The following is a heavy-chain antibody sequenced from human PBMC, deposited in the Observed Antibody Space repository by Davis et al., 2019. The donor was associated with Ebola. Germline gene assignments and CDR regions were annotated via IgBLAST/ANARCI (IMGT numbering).Heavy chain of an antibody. Sequence: MPGGSLRLSCAVSGGSISSSNWWSWVRQPPGKGLEWIGEIYHSGSTNYNPSLKSRVTISVDKSKNQFSLKLSSVTAADTAVYYCAALVGATRGRVYYFDYWGQGTLVTVSS. CDR3: AALVGATRGRVYYFDY. CDR1: GGSISSSNW. D-gene: IGHD1-26*01. V-gene: IGHV4-4*02. CDR2: IYHSGST. J-gene: IGHJ4*02.